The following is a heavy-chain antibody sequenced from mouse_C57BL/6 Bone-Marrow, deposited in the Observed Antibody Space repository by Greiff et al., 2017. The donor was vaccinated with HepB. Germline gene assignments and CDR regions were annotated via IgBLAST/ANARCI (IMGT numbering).Heavy chain of an antibody. Sequence: VQLQQSGPGLVQPSQSLSITCTVSGFSLTSYGVHWVRQSPGKGLEWLGVIWSGGSTDYNAAFISRLSISKDNSKSQVFFKMSSLQADDTAIYYSAGLTTGGHYYAMDYWGQGTSVTVSS. CDR2: IWSGGST. J-gene: IGHJ4*01. D-gene: IGHD1-1*01. CDR3: AGLTTGGHYYAMDY. CDR1: GFSLTSYG. V-gene: IGHV2-2*01.